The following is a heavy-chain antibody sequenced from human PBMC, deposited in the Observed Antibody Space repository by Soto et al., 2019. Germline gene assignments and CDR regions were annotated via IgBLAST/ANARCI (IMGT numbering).Heavy chain of an antibody. D-gene: IGHD3-10*01. V-gene: IGHV4-59*01. CDR2: IYYSGST. CDR3: ARDLSHAWFRGVLSP. J-gene: IGHJ5*02. Sequence: QVQLQESGPGLVKPSETLSLICTVSGDSISGYYWSWIRQPPGKGLEWIGYIYYSGSTNYNLSLKSRVTISVDTSKNQFSLNLSSVTAADTAVYYCARDLSHAWFRGVLSPWGQGTLVTVSS. CDR1: GDSISGYY.